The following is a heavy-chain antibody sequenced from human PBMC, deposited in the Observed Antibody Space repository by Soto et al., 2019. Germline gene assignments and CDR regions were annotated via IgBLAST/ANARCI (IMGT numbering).Heavy chain of an antibody. CDR3: ARDWTYYDYVWGSYRPSIPGYYYGMDV. Sequence: EVQLVESGGGLVKPGGSLRLSCAASGFTFSSYSMNWVRQAPGKGLEWVSSISSSSSYIYYADSVKGRFTISRDNAKNSLYLQMNSLRAEDTAVYYCARDWTYYDYVWGSYRPSIPGYYYGMDVWGQGTTVTVSS. J-gene: IGHJ6*02. V-gene: IGHV3-21*01. D-gene: IGHD3-16*02. CDR2: ISSSSSYI. CDR1: GFTFSSYS.